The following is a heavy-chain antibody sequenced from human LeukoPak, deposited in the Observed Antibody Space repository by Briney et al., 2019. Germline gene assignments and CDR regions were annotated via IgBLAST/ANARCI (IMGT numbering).Heavy chain of an antibody. V-gene: IGHV3-11*06. Sequence: GGSLRLSCAASGFTFSDYYMSWIRQAPGKGLEWVSSISSSSSYIYYADSVKGRFTISRDNAKNSLYLQMNSLRAEDTAVYYCAREEGGGRWLQKGIDYWGQGTLVTVSS. CDR2: ISSSSSYI. J-gene: IGHJ4*02. CDR1: GFTFSDYY. D-gene: IGHD5-24*01. CDR3: AREEGGGRWLQKGIDY.